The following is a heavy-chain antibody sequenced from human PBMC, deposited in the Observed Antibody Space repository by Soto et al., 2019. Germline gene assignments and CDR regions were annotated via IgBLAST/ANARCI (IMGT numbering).Heavy chain of an antibody. Sequence: SETLSLTCSVSGGSISSGSYYWGWIRQTPGRGLEWIASMYHGGTTYSNPSLKSRVTISVDTSKNQFSLRLTSVTAADAAVYYCARRGARAAATNCLDPWGQGTLVTVSS. V-gene: IGHV4-39*01. CDR3: ARRGARAAATNCLDP. CDR2: MYHGGTT. D-gene: IGHD6-13*01. J-gene: IGHJ5*02. CDR1: GGSISSGSYY.